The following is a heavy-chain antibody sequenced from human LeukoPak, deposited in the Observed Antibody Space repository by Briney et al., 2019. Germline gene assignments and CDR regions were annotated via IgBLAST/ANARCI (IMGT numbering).Heavy chain of an antibody. CDR1: GFTFSDYY. D-gene: IGHD2-2*01. V-gene: IGHV3-7*03. CDR2: IKQDGSEK. J-gene: IGHJ4*02. CDR3: ARDLSRVVVVVPAAYFDY. Sequence: GGSLRLSCAASGFTFSDYYMSWVRQAPGKGLEWVANIKQDGSEKYYVDSVKGRFTISRDNAKNSLYLQMNSLRAEDTAVYYCARDLSRVVVVVPAAYFDYWGQGTLVTVSS.